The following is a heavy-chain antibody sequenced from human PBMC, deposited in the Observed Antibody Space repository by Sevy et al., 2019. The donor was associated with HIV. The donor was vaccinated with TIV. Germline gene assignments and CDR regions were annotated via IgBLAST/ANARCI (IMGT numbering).Heavy chain of an antibody. J-gene: IGHJ4*02. D-gene: IGHD3-22*01. CDR2: IFHSGST. CDR1: GFSINNGYY. V-gene: IGHV4-38-2*02. CDR3: AANYYDSSGCLYS. Sequence: SETLSLTCTVSGFSINNGYYRGWVRQPPGKGLEWIGSIFHSGSTYYNPSLKSRVTISVDTSKNQFSLKLSSVTAADTAVYYCAANYYDSSGCLYSWGRVMLVTVSS.